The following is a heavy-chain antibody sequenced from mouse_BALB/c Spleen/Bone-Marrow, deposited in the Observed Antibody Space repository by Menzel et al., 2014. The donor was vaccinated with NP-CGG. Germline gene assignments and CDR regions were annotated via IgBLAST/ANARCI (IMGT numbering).Heavy chain of an antibody. CDR1: GYTFSNYW. CDR3: ARGNPFDF. J-gene: IGHJ2*01. Sequence: VQLQQSGGELMKPGASVKISCKATGYTFSNYWIQWVKQRPGHGPEWIGEILPGSDNTNYNEKFKGTATFTADTSSNTAYMQLSSLTSEDSAVYYCARGNPFDFWGRGTTLTVSS. V-gene: IGHV1-9*01. CDR2: ILPGSDNT.